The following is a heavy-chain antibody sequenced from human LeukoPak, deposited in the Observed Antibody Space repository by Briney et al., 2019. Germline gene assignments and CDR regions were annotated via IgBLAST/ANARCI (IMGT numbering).Heavy chain of an antibody. CDR1: GYTFTVYY. J-gene: IGHJ6*03. Sequence: ASVKVSFKASGYTFTVYYMHWVRQAPGQGLEWMGWINPNSGGTNYSQKFQGRVSMTRDTSISTAYMELSRLRSDDTAGPYCARWVYTSKIYMDVWGKGTTVTVSS. CDR3: ARWVYTSKIYMDV. D-gene: IGHD3-16*01. V-gene: IGHV1-2*02. CDR2: INPNSGGT.